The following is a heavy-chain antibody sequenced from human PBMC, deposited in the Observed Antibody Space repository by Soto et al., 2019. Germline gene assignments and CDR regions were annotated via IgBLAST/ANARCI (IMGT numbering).Heavy chain of an antibody. Sequence: PSQTLSLTCAISGDSVSSNSAAWNWIRQSPSRGLEWLGRTYYRSKWYNDYAVSVKSRITINPDTSKNQFSLQPNSVTPEDTAVYYCARDLYYDILTGSSAFDIWGQGTMVTVSS. CDR2: TYYRSKWYN. CDR3: ARDLYYDILTGSSAFDI. J-gene: IGHJ3*02. D-gene: IGHD3-9*01. V-gene: IGHV6-1*01. CDR1: GDSVSSNSAA.